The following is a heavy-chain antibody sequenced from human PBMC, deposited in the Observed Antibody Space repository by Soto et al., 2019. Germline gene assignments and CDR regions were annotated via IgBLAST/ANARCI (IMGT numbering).Heavy chain of an antibody. Sequence: QVPLQESGPGLVKPSETLSLTCTVSGGTISSWYWSWIRQPPGKGLEWIGYIYYSGSTNCNPSLKSRVTISVDTSKNQFSLKLSSVTAADTAVYYCARRYGSAIDYWGQGTLVTVSS. D-gene: IGHD1-26*01. CDR1: GGTISSWY. CDR2: IYYSGST. CDR3: ARRYGSAIDY. V-gene: IGHV4-59*08. J-gene: IGHJ4*02.